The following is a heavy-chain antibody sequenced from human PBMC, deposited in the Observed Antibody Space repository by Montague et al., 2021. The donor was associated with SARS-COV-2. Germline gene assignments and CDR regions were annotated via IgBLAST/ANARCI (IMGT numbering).Heavy chain of an antibody. CDR2: VNHSGST. CDR1: GGSFSGYY. V-gene: IGHV4-34*01. CDR3: ARVFPRWLQFDPYFDY. Sequence: SETLSLTCAVYGGSFSGYYWSWIRQPPGKGLEWIGEVNHSGSTTXNPSLKSRVTISVDTSKNQFSLKLSSVTAADTAVYYCARVFPRWLQFDPYFDYWGQGTLVTVSS. J-gene: IGHJ4*02. D-gene: IGHD5-24*01.